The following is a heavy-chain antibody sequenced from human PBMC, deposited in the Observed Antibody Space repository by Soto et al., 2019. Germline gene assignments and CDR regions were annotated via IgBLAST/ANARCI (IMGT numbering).Heavy chain of an antibody. J-gene: IGHJ3*02. D-gene: IGHD3-22*01. V-gene: IGHV1-3*01. CDR2: INAGNGNT. CDR3: AGGDSSGYYAFDI. CDR1: GYTFTSYA. Sequence: QVQLVQSGAEVKKPGASVKVSCKASGYTFTSYAMHWVRQAPGQRLEWMGWINAGNGNTKYSQKFQRRVTITRDTSASTAYMELSSLRSEDTAVYYCAGGDSSGYYAFDIWGQGTMVTVSS.